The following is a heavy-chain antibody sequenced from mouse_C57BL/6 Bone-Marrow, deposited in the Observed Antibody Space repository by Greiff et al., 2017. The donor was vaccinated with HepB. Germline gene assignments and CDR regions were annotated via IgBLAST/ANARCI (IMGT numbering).Heavy chain of an antibody. V-gene: IGHV10-1*01. CDR2: IRSKSNNYAT. J-gene: IGHJ2*01. Sequence: EVKLVESGGGLVQPKGSLKLSCAASGFSFNTYAMNWVRQAPGKGLEWVARIRSKSNNYATYYADSVKDRFTISRDDSESMLYLQMNNLKTEDTAMYYCVRDPYYFDYWGQGTTLTVSS. CDR3: VRDPYYFDY. CDR1: GFSFNTYA.